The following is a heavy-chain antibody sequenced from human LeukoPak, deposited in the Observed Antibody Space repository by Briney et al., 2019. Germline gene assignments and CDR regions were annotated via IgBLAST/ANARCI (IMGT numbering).Heavy chain of an antibody. V-gene: IGHV3-23*01. CDR1: GFTFSSDA. CDR3: AKDIPSSGWAIDY. D-gene: IGHD6-19*01. Sequence: GGSLRLPCAASGFTFSSDAMTWVRQAPGKGLEWVSSITNSGGNTYYAHSVKGRFTISRDNSENTLYLQMNSLRAEDTAVYYCAKDIPSSGWAIDYWGQGALVTVSS. J-gene: IGHJ4*02. CDR2: ITNSGGNT.